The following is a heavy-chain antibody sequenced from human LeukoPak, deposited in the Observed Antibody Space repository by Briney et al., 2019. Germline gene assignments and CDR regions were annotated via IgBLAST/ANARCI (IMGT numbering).Heavy chain of an antibody. CDR2: IIPIFGTA. J-gene: IGHJ6*02. V-gene: IGHV1-69*13. CDR3: AREFAEASYYYYGMDV. CDR1: GYTFTSYD. Sequence: GASVKVSCKASGYTFTSYDINWVRQATGQGLEWMGWIIPIFGTANYAQKFQGRVTITADESTSTAYMELSSLRSEDTAVYYCAREFAEASYYYYGMDVWGQGTTVTVSS. D-gene: IGHD3-10*01.